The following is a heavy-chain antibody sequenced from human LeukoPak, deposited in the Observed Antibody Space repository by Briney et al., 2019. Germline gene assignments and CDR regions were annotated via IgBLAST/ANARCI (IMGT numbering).Heavy chain of an antibody. D-gene: IGHD5-18*01. Sequence: GGSLRLSCAASGFTFSSYAMSWVRQAPGKGLEWVSVISGSGVNTYYADSVRGRFTISRDNSKNTVYLQMNSLRAEDTAVYYCANDLGWIQLNLGRGQGTLVTVSS. CDR1: GFTFSSYA. CDR3: ANDLGWIQLNLG. V-gene: IGHV3-23*01. CDR2: ISGSGVNT. J-gene: IGHJ4*02.